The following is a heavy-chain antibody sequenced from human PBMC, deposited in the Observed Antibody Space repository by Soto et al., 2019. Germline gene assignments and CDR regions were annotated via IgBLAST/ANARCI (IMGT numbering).Heavy chain of an antibody. CDR3: ARDDFWSGDYYYYYMDV. CDR1: GGSFSGYY. D-gene: IGHD3-3*01. V-gene: IGHV4-34*01. Sequence: QVQLQQWGAGLLKPSATLSLTCAVYGGSFSGYYWSWIRQPPGKGLEWIGEINHSGSTNYNPSLKSRVTISVDTSKNQFSLKLSSVTAADTAVYYCARDDFWSGDYYYYYMDVWGKGTTVTVSS. CDR2: INHSGST. J-gene: IGHJ6*03.